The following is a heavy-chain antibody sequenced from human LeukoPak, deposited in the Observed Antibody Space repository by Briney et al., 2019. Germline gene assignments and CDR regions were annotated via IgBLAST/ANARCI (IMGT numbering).Heavy chain of an antibody. CDR2: IYYSGST. CDR1: GGSISSGDYY. V-gene: IGHV4-30-4*08. CDR3: ARRIAVARRGWYYFDY. J-gene: IGHJ4*02. D-gene: IGHD6-19*01. Sequence: SQTLSLTCTVSGGSISSGDYYWSWIRQPPGKGLEWIGYIYYSGSTYYNPSLKSRVTISVDTSKNQFSLKLSSVTAADTAVYYCARRIAVARRGWYYFDYWGQGTLVTVSS.